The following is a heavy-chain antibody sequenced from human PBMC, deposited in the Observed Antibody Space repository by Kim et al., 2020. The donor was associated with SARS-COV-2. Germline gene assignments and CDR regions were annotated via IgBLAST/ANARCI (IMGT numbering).Heavy chain of an antibody. J-gene: IGHJ4*02. D-gene: IGHD2-21*02. CDR3: ARGMERVTTLNFDY. V-gene: IGHV1-69*01. Sequence: EHKFQGRGTITADESTSKAYMELSSLRSEDTAVYYCARGMERVTTLNFDYWGQGTLVTVSS.